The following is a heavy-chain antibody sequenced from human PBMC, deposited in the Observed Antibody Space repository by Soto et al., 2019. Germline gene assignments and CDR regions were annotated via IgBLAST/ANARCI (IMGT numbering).Heavy chain of an antibody. D-gene: IGHD2-21*01. CDR2: TYYRSQWHN. V-gene: IGHV6-1*01. J-gene: IGHJ3*02. CDR3: ARERGFLSEALDI. CDR1: GDSVSSNTAT. Sequence: SQTPSLTCGISGDSVSSNTATWNWIRQSPSRGLEWLGRTYYRSQWHNEYEESVKGRITISPDTSKNQFSLQLNSMSPEDTAVYYCARERGFLSEALDIWGRGTMVTVSS.